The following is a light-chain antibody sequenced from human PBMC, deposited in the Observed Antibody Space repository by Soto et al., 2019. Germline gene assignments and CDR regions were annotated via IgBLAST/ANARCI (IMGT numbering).Light chain of an antibody. CDR3: QKYNSAPWT. CDR1: QGISNS. V-gene: IGKV1-27*01. CDR2: DAS. Sequence: DIQMTQSPSSLSASVGDRVTITCRASQGISNSLAWYQQKPGKVPQLLIYDASTLQSGVPSRFSGSGSGTDFTLTISSLPPEDVATYYCQKYNSAPWTFGQGTKVEFK. J-gene: IGKJ1*01.